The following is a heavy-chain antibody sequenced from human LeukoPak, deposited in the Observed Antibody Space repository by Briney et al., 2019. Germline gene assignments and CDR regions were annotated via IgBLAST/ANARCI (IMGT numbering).Heavy chain of an antibody. CDR1: GYSISSGYY. J-gene: IGHJ5*02. V-gene: IGHV4-38-2*02. CDR3: ARDSGTTGEVKFDP. CDR2: IYHSGS. D-gene: IGHD3-10*01. Sequence: SETLSLTCTVSGYSISSGYYWGWIRQPPGKGLEWIGSIYHSGSNYNPSLKSRVTMSIDTSTNQLSLKLSSVTAADTAVYYCARDSGTTGEVKFDPWGQGTLVTVSS.